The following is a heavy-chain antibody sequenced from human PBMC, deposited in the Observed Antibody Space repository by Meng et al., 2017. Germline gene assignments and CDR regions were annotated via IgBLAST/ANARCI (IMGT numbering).Heavy chain of an antibody. J-gene: IGHJ4*02. CDR2: ISHSGTT. V-gene: IGHV4-34*01. CDR1: GWSFSGDS. D-gene: IGHD6-13*01. CDR3: ARGVRSKIQQLIPGRPTYVDL. Sequence: QWGAGLFEACDTLSLPCCVFGWSFSGDSCTRIRHSPGRGREWIGEISHSGTTNYNPSLTSRVTISLDTSKSQFSLKLTSVTGADTAVYFCARGVRSKIQQLIPGRPTYVDLWSQGNLVTVSS.